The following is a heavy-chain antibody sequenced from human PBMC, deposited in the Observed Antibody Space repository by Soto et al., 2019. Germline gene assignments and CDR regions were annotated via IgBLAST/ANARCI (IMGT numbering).Heavy chain of an antibody. Sequence: PSETLSLTCTVSGGSISSYYWSWIRQPPGKGLEWIGYIYYSGSTNYNPSLKSRVTISVDTSKNQFSLKLSSVTAADTAVYYCARVSIAAPYYYYYYMDVWGKGTTVTVSS. CDR2: IYYSGST. V-gene: IGHV4-59*01. CDR3: ARVSIAAPYYYYYYMDV. CDR1: GGSISSYY. D-gene: IGHD6-6*01. J-gene: IGHJ6*03.